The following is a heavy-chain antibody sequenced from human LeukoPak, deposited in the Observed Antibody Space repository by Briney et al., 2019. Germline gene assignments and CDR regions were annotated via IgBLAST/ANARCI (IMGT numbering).Heavy chain of an antibody. V-gene: IGHV3-23*01. CDR3: AKRGVVIRVILVGFHKEAYYFDS. CDR2: LSASGGGT. CDR1: GITLSNCG. D-gene: IGHD3-22*01. J-gene: IGHJ4*02. Sequence: PGGSLRLSCAVSGITLSNCGMAWVRQAPGKGLEWVASLSASGGGTSYADSVRGRFTISRDNAKNTLYLQMNSLRAEDTAVYFCAKRGVVIRVILVGFHKEAYYFDSWGQGVLVTVSS.